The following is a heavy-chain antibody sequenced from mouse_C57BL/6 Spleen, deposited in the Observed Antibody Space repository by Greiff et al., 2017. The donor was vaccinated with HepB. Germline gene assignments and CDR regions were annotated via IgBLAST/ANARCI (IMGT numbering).Heavy chain of an antibody. V-gene: IGHV1-54*01. CDR1: GYAFTNYL. J-gene: IGHJ3*01. Sequence: VKLMESGAELVRPGTSVKVSCKASGYAFTNYLIEWVKQRPGQGLEWIGVINPGSGGTNYNEKFKGKATLTADKSSSTSYMQLSSLTSADSAVYFCARLGYDGTSAWFAYWGQGTLVTVSA. CDR2: INPGSGGT. CDR3: ARLGYDGTSAWFAY. D-gene: IGHD2-3*01.